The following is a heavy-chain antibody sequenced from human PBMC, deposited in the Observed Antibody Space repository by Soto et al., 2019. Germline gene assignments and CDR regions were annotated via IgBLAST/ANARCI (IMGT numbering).Heavy chain of an antibody. CDR2: IYYSGST. CDR3: ASGDIVVVVAATEDAFDI. V-gene: IGHV4-39*01. J-gene: IGHJ3*02. CDR1: GGSISSSSYY. D-gene: IGHD2-15*01. Sequence: QLQLQESGPGLVKPSETLSLTCTVSGGSISSSSYYWGWIRQPPGKGLEWIGSIYYSGSTYYNPSLKSRVTISVDTSKNQFSLKLSSVTAADTAVYYCASGDIVVVVAATEDAFDIWGQGTMVTVSS.